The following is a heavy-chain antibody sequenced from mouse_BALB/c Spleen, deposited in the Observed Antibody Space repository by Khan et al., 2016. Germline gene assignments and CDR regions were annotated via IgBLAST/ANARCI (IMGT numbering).Heavy chain of an antibody. D-gene: IGHD1-1*01. CDR1: GFSLTSYG. CDR2: IWSGGST. CDR3: GRNPYGSTYLDY. J-gene: IGHJ2*02. Sequence: QVQLQQSGPGLVQPSQSLSITCTVSGFSLTSYGVHWVRQSPGKGLEWLGVIWSGGSTDYNAAFISRLSISKDNSMSHVSFQMNSLQANDTAIYYCGRNPYGSTYLDYWGQGTSLTVSS. V-gene: IGHV2-2*02.